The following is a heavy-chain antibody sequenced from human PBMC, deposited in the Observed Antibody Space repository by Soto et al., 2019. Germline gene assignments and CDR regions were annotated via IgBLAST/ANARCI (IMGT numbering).Heavy chain of an antibody. CDR3: ARSQVGLPLDV. V-gene: IGHV1-46*01. CDR1: RYTFTNFY. Sequence: VASVTVSCKASRYTFTNFYIHWLRQAPGQGLEWMGIINPSGGSKTYPQKFQGRVTMTRDTTTSTVHMELITLRSEKTAVYYCARSQVGLPLDVWGPGTTVTVSS. D-gene: IGHD1-26*01. CDR2: INPSGGSK. J-gene: IGHJ6*02.